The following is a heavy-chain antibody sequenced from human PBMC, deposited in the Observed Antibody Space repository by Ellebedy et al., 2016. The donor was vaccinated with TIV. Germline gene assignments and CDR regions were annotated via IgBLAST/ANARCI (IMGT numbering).Heavy chain of an antibody. D-gene: IGHD2-2*01. V-gene: IGHV1-69*13. CDR2: IIPIFGTA. Sequence: ASVKVSCKASGYTFTSYAMHWVRQAPGQRLEWMGGIIPIFGTANYAQKFQGRVTITADESTSTAYMELSSLRSEDTAVYYCASLAGYCSSTSCTFDYWGQGTLVTVSS. CDR1: GYTFTSYA. CDR3: ASLAGYCSSTSCTFDY. J-gene: IGHJ4*02.